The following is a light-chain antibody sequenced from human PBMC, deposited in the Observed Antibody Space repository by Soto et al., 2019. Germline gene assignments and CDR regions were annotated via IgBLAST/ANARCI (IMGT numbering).Light chain of an antibody. CDR2: WAS. V-gene: IGKV4-1*01. CDR1: QSILYSSDNKNY. CDR3: QQYYSTPYT. J-gene: IGKJ2*01. Sequence: DIVMTQSPDSLAVSLGERATINCKSSQSILYSSDNKNYLAWYQQKPGQPPKLLIYWASTRESGVPDRFSGSGSGTDFTLTISSLQAEDVAVYHCQQYYSTPYTFGQGTKVEIK.